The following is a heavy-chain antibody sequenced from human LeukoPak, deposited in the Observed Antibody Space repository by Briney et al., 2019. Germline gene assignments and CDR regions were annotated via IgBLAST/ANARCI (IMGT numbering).Heavy chain of an antibody. CDR3: ARDLGIAVAGNPRRAFDV. CDR1: GYTFTSYD. J-gene: IGHJ3*01. D-gene: IGHD6-19*01. Sequence: GASVKVSCKASGYTFTSYDINWVRQATGQGLEWMGWMNPNSGNTGYAQKFQGRVTMTRDTSISTAYMELSSLGSEDTAVYYCARDLGIAVAGNPRRAFDVWGQGTVVTVSS. CDR2: MNPNSGNT. V-gene: IGHV1-8*01.